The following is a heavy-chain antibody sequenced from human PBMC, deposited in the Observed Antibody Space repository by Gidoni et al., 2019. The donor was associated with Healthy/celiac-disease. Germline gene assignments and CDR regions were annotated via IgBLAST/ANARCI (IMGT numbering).Heavy chain of an antibody. Sequence: EVQLLESGVGLVQPGGSLRLSCAASGFTFSSYAMSWVRQAPGKGLEWVSAIRGSGGSTYYADSVKGRFTISRDNSKNTLYLQMNSLRAEETAVYYCAKPQTTVTTHFDYWGQGTLVTVSS. CDR2: IRGSGGST. CDR3: AKPQTTVTTHFDY. CDR1: GFTFSSYA. J-gene: IGHJ4*02. V-gene: IGHV3-23*01. D-gene: IGHD4-17*01.